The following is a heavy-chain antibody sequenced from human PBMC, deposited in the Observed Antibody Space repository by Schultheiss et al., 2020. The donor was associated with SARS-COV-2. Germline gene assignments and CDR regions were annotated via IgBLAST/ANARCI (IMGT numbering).Heavy chain of an antibody. V-gene: IGHV4-59*01. CDR1: GGSISSYY. Sequence: SETLSLTCTVSGGSISSYYWSWIRQPPGKGLEWIGYIYYSGSTNYNPSLKSRVTISVDTSKNQFSLKLSSVTAADTAVYYCARDKYYGSGEKYYYYYYGMDVWGQGTTVTVSS. CDR2: IYYSGST. J-gene: IGHJ6*02. CDR3: ARDKYYGSGEKYYYYYYGMDV. D-gene: IGHD3-10*01.